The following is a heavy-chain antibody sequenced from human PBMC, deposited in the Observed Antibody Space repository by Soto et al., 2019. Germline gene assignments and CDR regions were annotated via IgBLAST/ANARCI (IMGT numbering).Heavy chain of an antibody. D-gene: IGHD4-4*01. Sequence: GGSLRLSCAASGFTFSSYAMSWVRQAPGKGLEWVSAISGSGGSTYYADSVKGRFTISRDNSKNTLYLQMNSLRAEDTAVYYCAKDRTGVTTAKWFDPWGQGTLVTVSS. CDR1: GFTFSSYA. CDR2: ISGSGGST. J-gene: IGHJ5*02. V-gene: IGHV3-23*01. CDR3: AKDRTGVTTAKWFDP.